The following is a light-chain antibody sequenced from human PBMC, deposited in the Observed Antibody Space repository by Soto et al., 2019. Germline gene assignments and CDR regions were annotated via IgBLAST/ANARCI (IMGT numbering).Light chain of an antibody. Sequence: QSVLTQSSSASASLGASVKLTCTLSSGHSSYAIAWHQQQPQKGPRYLMKVNSDGSHIKGDGIPDRFSGSSSGAERYLTISSHQAEDEADYYGQTQRLFGGGTKLTVL. J-gene: IGLJ2*01. V-gene: IGLV4-69*01. CDR1: SGHSSYA. CDR3: QTQRL. CDR2: VNSDGSH.